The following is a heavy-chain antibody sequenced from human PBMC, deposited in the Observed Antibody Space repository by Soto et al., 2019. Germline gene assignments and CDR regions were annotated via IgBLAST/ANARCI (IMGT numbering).Heavy chain of an antibody. J-gene: IGHJ4*02. CDR3: ASGYIASSPGGYFDY. CDR2: IYYSGST. CDR1: GGSISSGGYY. V-gene: IGHV4-31*03. D-gene: IGHD5-18*01. Sequence: SETLSLTCTVSGGSISSGGYYWSWIRQHPGKGLEWIGYIYYSGSTYYNPSLKSRVTISVDTSKNQFSLKLSSVTAADTAVYYCASGYIASSPGGYFDYWGQGTLVTVSS.